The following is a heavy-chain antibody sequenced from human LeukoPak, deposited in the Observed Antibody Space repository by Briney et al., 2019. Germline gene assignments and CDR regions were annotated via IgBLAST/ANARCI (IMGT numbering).Heavy chain of an antibody. D-gene: IGHD1-26*01. CDR1: GFTFSSYS. CDR3: ARDLSGSYDY. V-gene: IGHV3-48*01. Sequence: GGSLRLSCAASGFTFSSYSMNWVRQAPGKGLEWVSYISSSSSTIYYADSVKGRFTISRDNAKKSLYLQMNSLRAEDTAVYYCARDLSGSYDYWGQGTLVTVSS. J-gene: IGHJ4*02. CDR2: ISSSSSTI.